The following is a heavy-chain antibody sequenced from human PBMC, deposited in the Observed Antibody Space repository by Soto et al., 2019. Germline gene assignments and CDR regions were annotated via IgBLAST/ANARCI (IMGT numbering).Heavy chain of an antibody. Sequence: GGSLRLSCAASGFTFSSYSMNWVRQAPGKGLEWVSYISSSSSTIYYADSVKGRFTISRDNAKNSLYLQMNSLRAEDTAVYYCARIGYMEGWDFDYWGQGTLVTVSS. CDR2: ISSSSSTI. D-gene: IGHD5-12*01. V-gene: IGHV3-48*01. CDR1: GFTFSSYS. J-gene: IGHJ4*02. CDR3: ARIGYMEGWDFDY.